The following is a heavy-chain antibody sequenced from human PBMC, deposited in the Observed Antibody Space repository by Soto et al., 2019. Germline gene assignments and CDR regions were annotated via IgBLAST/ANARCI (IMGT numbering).Heavy chain of an antibody. V-gene: IGHV4-31*03. CDR2: IYNSGST. D-gene: IGHD2-2*01. Sequence: LSLTCTVSGGSISSGGYYWSWIRQHPGKGLEWIGYIYNSGSTYYNPSLKSRVIISVDTSKNQFSLKLSSVTAADTAVYYCARDAWEYCSSTSCYGNYMDVWGKGTTVTVSS. CDR1: GGSISSGGYY. CDR3: ARDAWEYCSSTSCYGNYMDV. J-gene: IGHJ6*03.